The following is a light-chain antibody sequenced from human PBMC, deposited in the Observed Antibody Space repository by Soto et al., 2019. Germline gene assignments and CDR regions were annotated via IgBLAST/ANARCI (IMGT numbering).Light chain of an antibody. J-gene: IGKJ1*01. V-gene: IGKV2-28*01. Sequence: SVMTQSPLSLPVTPGEPASISCRSSQSVLHSNGYNYLHWYLQKPGQSPQLLIYLGSNRASGVPDRFSGSGSGTDFTLKISRVEAEDVGVYYCMQALQTPSTFGQGTKVDIK. CDR1: QSVLHSNGYNY. CDR3: MQALQTPST. CDR2: LGS.